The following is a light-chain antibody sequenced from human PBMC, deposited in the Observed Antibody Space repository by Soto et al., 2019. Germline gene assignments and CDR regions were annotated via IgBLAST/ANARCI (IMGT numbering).Light chain of an antibody. J-gene: IGLJ2*01. V-gene: IGLV2-14*03. CDR2: DVS. CDR3: SSYTTSSTLVV. CDR1: SSDVGGYNY. Sequence: QSVLTQPASVSGSPGQSITISCTGTSSDVGGYNYVSWYQHHPGKAPKLMIYDVSNRPSGVSNRFSGSKSDNTASLTISGLQAEDEADYYCSSYTTSSTLVVFGGGTQLTVL.